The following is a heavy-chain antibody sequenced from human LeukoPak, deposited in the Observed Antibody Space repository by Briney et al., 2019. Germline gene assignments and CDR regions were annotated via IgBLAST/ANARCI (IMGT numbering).Heavy chain of an antibody. J-gene: IGHJ4*02. Sequence: GGSLRLSCAASGFTFSIYGMHWVRQAPGKGLEWVAVISYDGSNIYYADSVKGRFTIFRDNSKNTLYLQMNSLRADDTAVYYCAKAHCSSTSCSRADNWGQGTLVTVSS. CDR3: AKAHCSSTSCSRADN. CDR2: ISYDGSNI. V-gene: IGHV3-30*18. D-gene: IGHD2-2*01. CDR1: GFTFSIYG.